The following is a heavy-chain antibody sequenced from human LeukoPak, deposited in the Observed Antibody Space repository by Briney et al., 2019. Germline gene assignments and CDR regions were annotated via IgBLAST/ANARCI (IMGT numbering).Heavy chain of an antibody. D-gene: IGHD3-10*01. V-gene: IGHV3-30*18. CDR1: GFTFSDHG. CDR2: ISYDGSNK. J-gene: IGHJ6*04. Sequence: PGGSLRLPCTASGFTFSDHGLHWVRQAPGKGLEWVAVISYDGSNKYYADSVKGRFTISRDNSKNTLYLQMNSLRAEDTAVYYCAKSCRPSNQCFGELHYGMDVWGKGTTVTVSS. CDR3: AKSCRPSNQCFGELHYGMDV.